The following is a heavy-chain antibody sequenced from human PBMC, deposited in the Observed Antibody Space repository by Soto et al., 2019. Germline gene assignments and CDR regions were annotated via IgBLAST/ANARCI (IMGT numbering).Heavy chain of an antibody. CDR2: ISYTGRT. CDR3: ARGSFSGSSSWFDP. V-gene: IGHV4-31*01. J-gene: IGHJ5*02. Sequence: TLSLTCTVSGGSISSDANFWSWIRQLPGRGLEWIGYISYTGRTYYTPSLNSQLTISLDTSKNLFSLRLSAVTAADTAVYFCARGSFSGSSSWFDPWGQGTLVTVSS. CDR1: GGSISSDANF. D-gene: IGHD2-15*01.